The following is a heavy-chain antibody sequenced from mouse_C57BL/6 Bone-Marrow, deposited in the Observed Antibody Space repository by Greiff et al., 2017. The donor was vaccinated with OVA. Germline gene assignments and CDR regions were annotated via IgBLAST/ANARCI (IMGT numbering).Heavy chain of an antibody. J-gene: IGHJ2*01. V-gene: IGHV5-4*03. Sequence: DVKLVEPGGGLVKPGGSLKLSCAASGFTFSSYAMSWVRQTPEKRLEWVATISDGGSYTYYPDNVKGRFTISRDNAKNNLYLQMSHLKSEDTAMYYCARGGDYWGQGTTLTVSS. CDR1: GFTFSSYA. CDR3: ARGGDY. CDR2: ISDGGSYT.